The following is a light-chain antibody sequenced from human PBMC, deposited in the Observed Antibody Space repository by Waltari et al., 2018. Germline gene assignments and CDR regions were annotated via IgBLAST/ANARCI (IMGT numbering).Light chain of an antibody. V-gene: IGLV2-14*03. CDR3: SSNTDNNTLV. CDR2: DVP. Sequence: QSALTQPASVSGSPGQSITISCTGTSRDVGGYNYVSWYQQYPGKAPQLIIYDVPSRPSGVSNRCSGSKSANTASMTISGLQAEDEAEYYCSSNTDNNTLVFGGGTKVTVL. J-gene: IGLJ2*01. CDR1: SRDVGGYNY.